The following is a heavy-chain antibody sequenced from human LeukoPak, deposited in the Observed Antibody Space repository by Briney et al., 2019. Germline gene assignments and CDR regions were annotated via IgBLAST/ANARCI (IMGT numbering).Heavy chain of an antibody. CDR2: INPNSGGT. J-gene: IGHJ3*02. D-gene: IGHD6-13*01. Sequence: ASVKVSCKASGYTFTGYYMHWVRQAPGQGLEWMGWINPNSGGTNYEQKFQGRVTMTRDTSISTAYMELSRLRSDDTAVYYCARFRSVPYSSSWYRAFDIWGQGTMVTVSS. CDR1: GYTFTGYY. V-gene: IGHV1-2*02. CDR3: ARFRSVPYSSSWYRAFDI.